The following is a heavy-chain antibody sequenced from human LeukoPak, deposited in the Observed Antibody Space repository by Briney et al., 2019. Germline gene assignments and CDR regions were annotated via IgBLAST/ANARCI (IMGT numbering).Heavy chain of an antibody. Sequence: GASVKVSCKASGYTFTTYDTNWVRQATGQGLEWMGWMNPNSGNTGYAQKFQGRVTMTRNTSISTAYMELSSLRSEDTAVYYCARGPNKSDGGNSGSAWFDPWGQGTLVTVSS. CDR1: GYTFTTYD. CDR2: MNPNSGNT. D-gene: IGHD4-23*01. J-gene: IGHJ5*02. CDR3: ARGPNKSDGGNSGSAWFDP. V-gene: IGHV1-8*01.